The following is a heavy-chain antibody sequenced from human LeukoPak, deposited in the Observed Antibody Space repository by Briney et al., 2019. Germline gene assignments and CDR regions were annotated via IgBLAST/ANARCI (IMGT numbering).Heavy chain of an antibody. V-gene: IGHV3-23*01. CDR3: AKLKRYSGYGENYFDY. D-gene: IGHD5-12*01. CDR1: GFTFNNYD. Sequence: GGSLRLSCAASGFTFNNYDMSWVRQAPGKGLEWVSGISGSADNTYYADSVKGRFTISRDNSKDTLYLQTNSLRAEDTAVYYCAKLKRYSGYGENYFDYWGQGTLVTVSS. J-gene: IGHJ4*02. CDR2: ISGSADNT.